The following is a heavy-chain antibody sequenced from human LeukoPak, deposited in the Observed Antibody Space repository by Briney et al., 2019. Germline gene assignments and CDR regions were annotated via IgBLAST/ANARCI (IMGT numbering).Heavy chain of an antibody. D-gene: IGHD6-19*01. J-gene: IGHJ4*02. Sequence: SETLSLTCAVYGGSFSGYYWSWIRQPPGKGLEWIGEINHSGSTNYNPSLKSRVTLSVDTSKNQFSLKLSSVTAADTAVYYCAGGAVAGTSDYWGQGTLVTVSS. V-gene: IGHV4-34*01. CDR1: GGSFSGYY. CDR3: AGGAVAGTSDY. CDR2: INHSGST.